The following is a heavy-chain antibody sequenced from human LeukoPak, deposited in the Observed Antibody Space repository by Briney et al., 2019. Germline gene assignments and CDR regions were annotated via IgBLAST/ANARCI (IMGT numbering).Heavy chain of an antibody. V-gene: IGHV2-70*11. CDR1: GFSLSTSGMC. J-gene: IGHJ3*02. CDR3: ARTGDTAMVWYAFDI. Sequence: SGPALVKPTQTLTLTCTFSGFSLSTSGMCSSWIRQPPGKALEWLARIDWDDDKYYSTSLKTRLTISKDTSKNQVVLTMTNMDPVDTATYYCARTGDTAMVWYAFDIWGQGTMVTVSS. CDR2: IDWDDDK. D-gene: IGHD5-18*01.